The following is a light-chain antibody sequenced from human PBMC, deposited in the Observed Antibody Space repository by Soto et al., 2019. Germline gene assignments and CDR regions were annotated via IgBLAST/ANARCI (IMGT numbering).Light chain of an antibody. Sequence: DIQMPQSPSTLSASVGDRVTITCRASQSISSWLAWYQQKPGKAPKLLIYDASSLESGVPSRFSGSGSGTEFTLTISGLQPDDLATDYCEQYNSYSQTFGNGTKVEI. J-gene: IGKJ1*01. CDR1: QSISSW. V-gene: IGKV1-5*01. CDR2: DAS. CDR3: EQYNSYSQT.